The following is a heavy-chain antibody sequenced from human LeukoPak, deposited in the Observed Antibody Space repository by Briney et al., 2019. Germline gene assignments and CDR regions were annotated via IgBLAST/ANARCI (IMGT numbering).Heavy chain of an antibody. CDR3: ARVGHLELRGPRPPDY. J-gene: IGHJ4*02. Sequence: PGGSLRLSCAASGFTFSSYAMHWVRQAPGKGLEYVSAISSNGGSTYYANSVKGRFTISRDNSKNTLYLQMGSLRAEDMAVYYCARVGHLELRGPRPPDYWGQGTLVTVSS. D-gene: IGHD1-7*01. CDR1: GFTFSSYA. CDR2: ISSNGGST. V-gene: IGHV3-64*01.